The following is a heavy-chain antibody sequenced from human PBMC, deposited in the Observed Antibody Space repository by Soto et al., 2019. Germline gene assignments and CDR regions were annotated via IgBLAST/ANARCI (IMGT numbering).Heavy chain of an antibody. J-gene: IGHJ3*01. CDR2: ISYDGSNE. CDR1: GFTFSRYA. V-gene: IGHV3-30-3*01. CDR3: VSGSYCSGGSCHLAQSHGGF. D-gene: IGHD2-15*01. Sequence: RLSCAASGFTFSRYAMHWVRQAPGKGLEWVALISYDGSNEYYADSVKGRFTISRDNSKNTLYLQVNSVRDKDTAVYYCVSGSYCSGGSCHLAQSHGGFWGQGTMVTVSS.